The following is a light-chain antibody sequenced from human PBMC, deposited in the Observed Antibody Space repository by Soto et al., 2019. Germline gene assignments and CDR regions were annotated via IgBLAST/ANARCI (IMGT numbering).Light chain of an antibody. CDR2: LGS. V-gene: IGKV2-28*01. CDR3: MQDLQTPFT. Sequence: DIVMTQSPLSLPDTPGEPASISCRSSQSLLHSNGYNYLDWYLQKPGQSPQLLIYLGSNRASGVPDRFSGSGSGTDFTLKISRVEAEDVGVYYCMQDLQTPFTFGPGTKVDIK. J-gene: IGKJ3*01. CDR1: QSLLHSNGYNY.